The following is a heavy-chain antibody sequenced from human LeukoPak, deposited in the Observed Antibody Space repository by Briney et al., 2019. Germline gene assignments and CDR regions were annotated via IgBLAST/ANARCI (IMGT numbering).Heavy chain of an antibody. CDR3: ARDSKSTADAFDI. Sequence: SETLSLTCTVSGGSISSGNYYWSWIRQPAGKGLEWIGRIYTSGGTNYNPSLKSRVTISVDTSKNQFSLKLNSVTAADTAVYYCARDSKSTADAFDIWGQGTMVTVSS. J-gene: IGHJ3*02. V-gene: IGHV4-61*02. CDR1: GGSISSGNYY. D-gene: IGHD5/OR15-5a*01. CDR2: IYTSGGT.